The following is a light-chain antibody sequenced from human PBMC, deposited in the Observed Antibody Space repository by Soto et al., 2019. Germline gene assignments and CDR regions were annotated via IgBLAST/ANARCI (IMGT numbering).Light chain of an antibody. J-gene: IGLJ2*01. CDR2: EVT. V-gene: IGLV2-8*01. CDR1: SSDVGGYNC. CDR3: SSYAGSNTVL. Sequence: QSVLTQSPSASGSPGQSVTISCTGTSSDVGGYNCVSWYQQHPGKAPQLMIYEVTKRPSGVPDRFSGSKSGNTASLTVSGLQAEDEADYYCSSYAGSNTVLFGGGTQLTVL.